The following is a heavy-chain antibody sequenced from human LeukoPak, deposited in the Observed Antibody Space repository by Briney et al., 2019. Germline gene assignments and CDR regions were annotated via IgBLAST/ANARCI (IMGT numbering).Heavy chain of an antibody. J-gene: IGHJ4*02. CDR3: ARQTLDTAMARGTFDY. CDR2: ISGSGGST. V-gene: IGHV3-23*01. CDR1: GFTFSSYA. Sequence: GGSLRLSCAASGFTFSSYAMSWVRQAPGKGLEWVSAISGSGGSTYYADSVKGRFTISRDNSKNTLYLQMNSLRAEDTAVYYCARQTLDTAMARGTFDYWGQGTLVTVSS. D-gene: IGHD5-18*01.